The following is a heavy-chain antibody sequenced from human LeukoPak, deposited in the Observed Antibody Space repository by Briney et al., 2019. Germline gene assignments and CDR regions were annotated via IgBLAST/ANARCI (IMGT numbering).Heavy chain of an antibody. CDR3: ARGLGDGEYLFDS. CDR2: ISNDLVTM. Sequence: GGSLRLSCAVSGFTFSSFRMNWVRQAPGKGLEWISYISNDLVTMHHADSVKGRFTISRDNSKNSLYLDMNNLRVEDTAVYYCARGLGDGEYLFDSWGRGTLVTVSS. J-gene: IGHJ4*02. V-gene: IGHV3-48*04. CDR1: GFTFSSFR. D-gene: IGHD3-10*01.